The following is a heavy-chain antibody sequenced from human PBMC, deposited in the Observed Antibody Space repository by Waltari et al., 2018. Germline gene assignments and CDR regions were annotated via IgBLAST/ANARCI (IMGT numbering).Heavy chain of an antibody. J-gene: IGHJ4*02. V-gene: IGHV4-39*07. CDR2: IYYSWST. CDR3: ARDPRGDYYFDY. CDR1: GGSISSSSYY. Sequence: QMQLQESGPGLVKPSETLSPTGTVSGGSISSSSYYWGWIRQPPGKGLEWIGSIYYSWSTYYHPSLKSRVTISVDTSKNQFSLKLSSVTAADTAVYYCARDPRGDYYFDYWGQGTLVTVSS. D-gene: IGHD2-21*01.